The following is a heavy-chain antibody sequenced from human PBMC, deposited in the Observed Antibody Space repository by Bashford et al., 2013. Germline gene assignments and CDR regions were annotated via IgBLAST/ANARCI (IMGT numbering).Heavy chain of an antibody. D-gene: IGHD3-16*02. CDR2: IIPIFGTA. CDR3: ARDALRPRVVSLFRPYFDY. V-gene: IGHV1-69*01. J-gene: IGHJ4*02. Sequence: WVRQAPGQGLEWMGGIIPIFGTANYAQKFQGRVTITADESTSTAYMELSSLRSEDTAVYYCARDALRPRVVSLFRPYFDYWGQGTLVTVSS.